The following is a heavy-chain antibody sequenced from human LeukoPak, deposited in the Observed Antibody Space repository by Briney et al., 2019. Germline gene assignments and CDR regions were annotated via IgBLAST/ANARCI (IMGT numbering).Heavy chain of an antibody. Sequence: ASVKVSCKASGYTFTSYYMHCVRQAPGQGLEWMGIINPSGGTTNYAQKFRGRVTMTRDTFTSTVYMELSSLRSEDTAVYYCARSPNDRHGFDIWGQGTMVTVSS. CDR1: GYTFTSYY. CDR2: INPSGGTT. CDR3: ARSPNDRHGFDI. J-gene: IGHJ3*02. V-gene: IGHV1-46*01.